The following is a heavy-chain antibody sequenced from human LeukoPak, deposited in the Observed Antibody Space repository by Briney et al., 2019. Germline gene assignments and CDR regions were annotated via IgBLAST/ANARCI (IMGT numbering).Heavy chain of an antibody. CDR1: GFIFNRYA. D-gene: IGHD3-3*01. CDR2: FTNDGYT. CDR3: AKETVDRRFAFDI. J-gene: IGHJ3*02. Sequence: GGSLRLSCAASGFIFNRYAMSWVRQAPGKGLEWVSSFTNDGYTFYADSVKGQFTISRDNSKNTLYLEMSSLRAEDTAIYYCAKETVDRRFAFDIWGQGTKVSASS. V-gene: IGHV3-23*01.